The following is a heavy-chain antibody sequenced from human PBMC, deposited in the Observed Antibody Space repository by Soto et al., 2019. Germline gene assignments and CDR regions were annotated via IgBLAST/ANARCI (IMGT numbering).Heavy chain of an antibody. D-gene: IGHD2-15*01. J-gene: IGHJ5*02. CDR3: ARRGPYCSGGSCYSKIRTNWFDP. CDR1: GYSFTSYW. V-gene: IGHV5-51*01. Sequence: GESLKISCKGSGYSFTSYWIGWVRQMPGKGLEWMGIIYPGDSDTRYSPSFPGQVTISADKSISTAYLQLSSLKASDTAMYYCARRGPYCSGGSCYSKIRTNWFDPWGQGTLVTVSS. CDR2: IYPGDSDT.